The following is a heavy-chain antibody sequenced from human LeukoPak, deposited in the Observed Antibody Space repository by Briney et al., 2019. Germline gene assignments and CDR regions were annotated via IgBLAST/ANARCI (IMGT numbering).Heavy chain of an antibody. CDR3: ARETAAAGNWSDP. CDR1: GFTFSSYS. Sequence: GGSLRLSCAASGFTFSSYSMNWVRQAPGKGLEWVSSISSSSSYIYYADSVKGRFTISRDNAKNSLYLQMNSLRAEDTAVYYCARETAAAGNWSDPWGQGTLVTVSS. CDR2: ISSSSSYI. V-gene: IGHV3-21*01. D-gene: IGHD6-13*01. J-gene: IGHJ5*02.